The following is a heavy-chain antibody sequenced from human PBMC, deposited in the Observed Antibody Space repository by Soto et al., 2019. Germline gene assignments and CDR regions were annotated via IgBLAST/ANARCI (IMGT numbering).Heavy chain of an antibody. J-gene: IGHJ4*02. Sequence: QVQLVESGGGVVQPGRSLRLSCAASGFTFSSYAMHWVRQAPGKGLEWVAVISYDGSNKYYADSVKGRFTISRYNSKNTLYVQMNSLRAEDTAVYYCARVRHNWNAHEPYFDYWGQGTLVTVSS. V-gene: IGHV3-30-3*01. CDR3: ARVRHNWNAHEPYFDY. CDR2: ISYDGSNK. CDR1: GFTFSSYA. D-gene: IGHD1-1*01.